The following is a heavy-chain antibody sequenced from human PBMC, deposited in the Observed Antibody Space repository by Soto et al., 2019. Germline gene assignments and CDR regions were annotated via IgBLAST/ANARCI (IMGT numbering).Heavy chain of an antibody. V-gene: IGHV4-4*02. CDR3: ASRDPGTSVDY. J-gene: IGHJ4*02. CDR1: GGSFTSNNW. D-gene: IGHD1-7*01. Sequence: XETLSLTCAVSGGSFTSNNWWTCVRQPPGQGLEWIGEIYRTGSTNYNPSLKSRVTISLDKSENQFSLKVTSLTAADTAVYYCASRDPGTSVDYWGQGTLVTVSS. CDR2: IYRTGST.